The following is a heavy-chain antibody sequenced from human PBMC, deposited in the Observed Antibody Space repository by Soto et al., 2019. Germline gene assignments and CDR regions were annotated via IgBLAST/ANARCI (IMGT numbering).Heavy chain of an antibody. CDR2: INPNGGST. CDR3: ARPGIAVAGTNYYYYGMDV. Sequence: GASVKVSCKASGYTFTRYYMHWVRQAPGQGLEWMGMINPNGGSTIYAQRFQGRVTMTTDTSTSTVYMELSSLTSEDTAVYYCARPGIAVAGTNYYYYGMDVWGQGTTVTV. J-gene: IGHJ6*02. V-gene: IGHV1-46*01. CDR1: GYTFTRYY. D-gene: IGHD6-19*01.